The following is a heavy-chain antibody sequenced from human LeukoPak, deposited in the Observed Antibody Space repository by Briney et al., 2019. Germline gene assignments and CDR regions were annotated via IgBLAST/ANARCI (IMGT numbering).Heavy chain of an antibody. Sequence: GGSLRLSCEASGFPFSSYVMSWVRQAPGKGLEWIAYINHNAEMIFYPDFVKGRFTISRDNAKNSLYLQMNALRDEDTAIYYCARDHDWAFDLWGQGTLVTVSS. CDR2: INHNAEMI. CDR3: ARDHDWAFDL. V-gene: IGHV3-48*02. CDR1: GFPFSSYV. J-gene: IGHJ4*02. D-gene: IGHD3-9*01.